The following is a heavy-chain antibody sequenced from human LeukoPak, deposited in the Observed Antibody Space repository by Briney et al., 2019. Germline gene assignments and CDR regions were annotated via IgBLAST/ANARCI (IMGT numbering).Heavy chain of an antibody. J-gene: IGHJ4*02. CDR1: GGSISSYY. D-gene: IGHD1-26*01. V-gene: IGHV4-4*07. CDR2: IYTSGST. Sequence: SETLSLTRTFSGGSISSYYWSWIRQPAGKGLDWIGRIYTSGSTNYYASLKSRVSMSVDTSKNQFSLKLSSVTAADTAVFYCARENSGSYRELDYWGQGTLVTVSS. CDR3: ARENSGSYRELDY.